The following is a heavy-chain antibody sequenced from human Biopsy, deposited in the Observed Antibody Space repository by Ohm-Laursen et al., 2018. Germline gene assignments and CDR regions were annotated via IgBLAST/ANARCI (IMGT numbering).Heavy chain of an antibody. J-gene: IGHJ4*02. Sequence: SQTLSLTCTVSGGSVRSPDHRWNWVRRAPGKGLEWIGNIYYSWTTLYNPSLSGRVTMDLDRSTNQFSLKLKSVTSADTAVYFCARAYFYGTGTSNYFIDSWGQGALVTVSS. CDR3: ARAYFYGTGTSNYFIDS. D-gene: IGHD3-10*01. V-gene: IGHV4-30-4*08. CDR1: GGSVRSPDHR. CDR2: IYYSWTT.